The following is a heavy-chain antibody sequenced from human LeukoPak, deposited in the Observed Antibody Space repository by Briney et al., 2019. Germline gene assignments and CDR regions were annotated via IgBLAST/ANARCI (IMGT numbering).Heavy chain of an antibody. D-gene: IGHD6-19*01. Sequence: GGSLRLSCAASGFTFSSYGMHWVRQAPGKGLEWVAFIRYDGSNKYYADSVKGRFTISRDNSKNTLYLQMNGLRAEDTAVYYCASGVGSGLDYFDYWGQGTLVTVSS. J-gene: IGHJ4*02. CDR3: ASGVGSGLDYFDY. CDR2: IRYDGSNK. CDR1: GFTFSSYG. V-gene: IGHV3-30*02.